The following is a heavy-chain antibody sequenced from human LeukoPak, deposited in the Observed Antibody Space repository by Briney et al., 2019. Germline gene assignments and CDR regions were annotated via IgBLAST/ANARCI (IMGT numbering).Heavy chain of an antibody. V-gene: IGHV1-2*02. CDR3: AREAGTMVWVYFDY. CDR2: INPNSGGT. D-gene: IGHD6-19*01. Sequence: ASVKLPCKASGYTFTGYYMHWVRQAPGQGLEWMGWINPNSGGTNYAQKFQGRVTTTRDTSISTAYMELSRLRSDDTAVYYCAREAGTMVWVYFDYWGQGTLVTVSS. J-gene: IGHJ4*02. CDR1: GYTFTGYY.